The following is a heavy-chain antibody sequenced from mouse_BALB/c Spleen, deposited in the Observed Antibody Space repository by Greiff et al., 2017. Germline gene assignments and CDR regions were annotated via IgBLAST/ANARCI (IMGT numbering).Heavy chain of an antibody. CDR3: AVYDYDEKVWFAY. J-gene: IGHJ3*01. CDR1: GYTFTDYY. Sequence: VKLMESGAELARPGASVKLSCKASGYTFTDYYINWVKQRTGQGLEWIGEIYPGSGNTYYNEKFKGKATLTADKSSSTAYMQLSSLTSEDSAVYFCAVYDYDEKVWFAYWGQGTLVTVSA. CDR2: IYPGSGNT. D-gene: IGHD2-4*01. V-gene: IGHV1-77*01.